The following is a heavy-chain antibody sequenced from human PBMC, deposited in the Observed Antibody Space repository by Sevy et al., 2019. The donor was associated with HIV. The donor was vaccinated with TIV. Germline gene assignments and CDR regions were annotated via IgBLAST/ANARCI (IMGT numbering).Heavy chain of an antibody. Sequence: SETLSLTCTVSGDSISSSSYYWGWIRQPPGKGLEWIGSIYYSGSTYYNPSLKSRVTISVDTSKKQFSLKLSSVTAADTAVYYCARHSSGWSRAWFDPWGQGTLVTVSS. V-gene: IGHV4-39*01. J-gene: IGHJ5*02. CDR3: ARHSSGWSRAWFDP. D-gene: IGHD6-19*01. CDR2: IYYSGST. CDR1: GDSISSSSYY.